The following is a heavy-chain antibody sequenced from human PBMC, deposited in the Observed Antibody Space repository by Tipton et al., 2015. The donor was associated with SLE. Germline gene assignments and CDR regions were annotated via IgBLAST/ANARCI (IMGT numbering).Heavy chain of an antibody. J-gene: IGHJ4*02. CDR3: ARSQWLPHYFDY. CDR2: IYTGGST. D-gene: IGHD5-24*01. CDR1: GGALSTFY. Sequence: TLSLTCTVSGGALSTFYWSWFRQSAGKGLEWIGHIYTGGSTSHNSSLNSRVTMSVDTSKNHFSLKLSAVTAADTAVYYCARSQWLPHYFDYWGQGALVTVSS. V-gene: IGHV4-4*07.